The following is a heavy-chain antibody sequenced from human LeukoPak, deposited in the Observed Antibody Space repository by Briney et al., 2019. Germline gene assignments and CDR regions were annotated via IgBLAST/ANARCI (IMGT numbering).Heavy chain of an antibody. V-gene: IGHV1-2*02. CDR2: INPNRGGT. J-gene: IGHJ4*02. CDR1: GYTFTGYY. CDR3: ARKSEYDFWSGYYSSGFDY. Sequence: ASVKVSCKASGYTFTGYYMHWVRQAPGQGLEWMGWINPNRGGTNYAQKFQGRVTMTRDTSISTAYMELSRLRSDDTAVYYCARKSEYDFWSGYYSSGFDYWGQGTLVTVSS. D-gene: IGHD3-3*01.